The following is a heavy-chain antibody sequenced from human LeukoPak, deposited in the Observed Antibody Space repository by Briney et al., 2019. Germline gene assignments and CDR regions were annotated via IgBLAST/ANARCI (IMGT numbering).Heavy chain of an antibody. D-gene: IGHD1-26*01. CDR2: VSHTGAT. V-gene: IGHV4-59*01. J-gene: IGHJ3*01. CDR1: GASINGYF. CDR3: ARDRRGSFYTFDL. Sequence: KPSETLSLTCSVSGASINGYFWNWVRQTPEKRLDWIGYVSHTGATTSNPTLKSRVSITIDTSKSQISLTMTSVTAAVSALYYCARDRRGSFYTFDLWGPGTIVSVS.